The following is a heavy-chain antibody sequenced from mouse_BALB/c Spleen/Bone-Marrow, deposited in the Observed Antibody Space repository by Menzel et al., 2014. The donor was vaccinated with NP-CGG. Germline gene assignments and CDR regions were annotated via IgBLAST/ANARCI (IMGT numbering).Heavy chain of an antibody. J-gene: IGHJ4*01. V-gene: IGHV1-9*01. CDR2: ILPGSGSI. CDR1: GYTFSSYW. Sequence: QVQLKDSGAELMKPGASVKISCKATGYTFSSYWIEWVKQRPGHGLEWIGEILPGSGSIKYNEKFKGKATFTADTSSNTAYMQLSSLTSEDSAVYYCASRYDTMDYWGQGTSVTVSS. CDR3: ASRYDTMDY.